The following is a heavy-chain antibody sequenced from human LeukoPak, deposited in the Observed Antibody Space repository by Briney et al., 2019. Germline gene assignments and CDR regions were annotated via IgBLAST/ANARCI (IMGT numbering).Heavy chain of an antibody. CDR2: ISAYNGNT. CDR3: AREGIGWLASSSEFDP. V-gene: IGHV1-18*01. Sequence: ASVKVSCKASGYTFTSYGISWVRQAPGQGLEWMGWISAYNGNTNYAQKLQGRVTMTTDTSTSTAYMELRSLRSDDTAVYYCAREGIGWLASSSEFDPWGQGTLVTVSS. J-gene: IGHJ5*02. D-gene: IGHD6-19*01. CDR1: GYTFTSYG.